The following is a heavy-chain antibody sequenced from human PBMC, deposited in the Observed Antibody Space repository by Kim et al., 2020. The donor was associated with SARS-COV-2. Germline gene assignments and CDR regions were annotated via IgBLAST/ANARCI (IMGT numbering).Heavy chain of an antibody. Sequence: GGSLRLSCAASGFTFGDYAMHWVRQAPGKGLEWVSGISWNSGSIGYADSVKGRFTISRDNAKNSLYLQMNSLRAEDTALYYCWMSTQPKDTRGRYGMDVWGQGTTVTVSS. J-gene: IGHJ6*02. D-gene: IGHD2-15*01. CDR2: ISWNSGSI. V-gene: IGHV3-9*01. CDR1: GFTFGDYA. CDR3: WMSTQPKDTRGRYGMDV.